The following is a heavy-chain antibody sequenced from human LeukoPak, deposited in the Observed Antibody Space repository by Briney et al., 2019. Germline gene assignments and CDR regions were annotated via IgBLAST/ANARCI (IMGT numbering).Heavy chain of an antibody. CDR3: ARHVRKRGIAVAGTPGWFDP. D-gene: IGHD6-19*01. J-gene: IGHJ5*02. Sequence: PSETLSLTCTVSGGSIGSHYWTWIRQTPGKGLEWIGYIYYSGSTNYNPSLKSRVTISVDTSKNQFSLKLSSVTAADTAVYYCARHVRKRGIAVAGTPGWFDPWGQGTLVTVSS. CDR2: IYYSGST. V-gene: IGHV4-59*08. CDR1: GGSIGSHY.